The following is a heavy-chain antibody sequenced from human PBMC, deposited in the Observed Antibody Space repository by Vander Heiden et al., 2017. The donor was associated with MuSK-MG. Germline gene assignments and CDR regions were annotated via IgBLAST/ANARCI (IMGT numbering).Heavy chain of an antibody. CDR2: IIPIFGTA. V-gene: IGHV1-69*01. CDR3: AIPDSSSWGEVDEYFQH. D-gene: IGHD6-13*01. CDR1: GGTFSSYA. Sequence: QVQLVQSGAEVKKPWSSVKVSCKASGGTFSSYAISWVRQAPGQGLEWMGGIIPIFGTANYAQKFQGRVTITADESTSTAYMELSSLRSEDTAVYYCAIPDSSSWGEVDEYFQHWGQGTLVTVSS. J-gene: IGHJ1*01.